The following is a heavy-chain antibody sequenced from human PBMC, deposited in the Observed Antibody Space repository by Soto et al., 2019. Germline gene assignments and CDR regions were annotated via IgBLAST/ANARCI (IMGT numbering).Heavy chain of an antibody. CDR3: ARDADEKNYYDSRPLDY. CDR1: GFTFSSYG. Sequence: QVQLVESGGGVVQPGRSLRLSCAASGFTFSSYGMHWVRQAPGKGLEWVAVIWYDGSNKYYADSVKGRFTISRDNSKNTLYLQMNSLRAEDTAVYYCARDADEKNYYDSRPLDYWGQGTLVTVSS. D-gene: IGHD3-22*01. J-gene: IGHJ4*02. CDR2: IWYDGSNK. V-gene: IGHV3-33*01.